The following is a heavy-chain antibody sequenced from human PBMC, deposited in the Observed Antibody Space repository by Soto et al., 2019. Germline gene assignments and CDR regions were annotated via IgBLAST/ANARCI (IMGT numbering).Heavy chain of an antibody. Sequence: SETLSLTCTVSGASMNDYYGSWIRQSPGKGLEHIGYLHYNGFAEYSPSLRSRVSISMDTSKNQFSLKLSSVTAADTAIYYCARSGHIFAGVFWGEGILVTVSS. CDR2: LHYNGFA. V-gene: IGHV4-59*01. D-gene: IGHD3-16*01. CDR1: GASMNDYY. J-gene: IGHJ4*02. CDR3: ARSGHIFAGVF.